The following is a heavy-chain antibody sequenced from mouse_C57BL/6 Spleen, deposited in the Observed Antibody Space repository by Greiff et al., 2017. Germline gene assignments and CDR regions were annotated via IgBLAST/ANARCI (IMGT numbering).Heavy chain of an antibody. Sequence: EVQVVESGGGLVQSGRSLRLSCATSGFTFSDFYMEWVRQAPGKGLEWIAASRNKANDYTTEYSASVKGRFIVSRDTSQSILYLQMNALRAEDTAIYYCARDNWGFDYWGQGTTLTVSS. CDR2: SRNKANDYTT. CDR3: ARDNWGFDY. J-gene: IGHJ2*01. D-gene: IGHD4-1*01. V-gene: IGHV7-1*01. CDR1: GFTFSDFY.